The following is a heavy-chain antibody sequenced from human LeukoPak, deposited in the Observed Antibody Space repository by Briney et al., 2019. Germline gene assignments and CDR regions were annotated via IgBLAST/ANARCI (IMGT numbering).Heavy chain of an antibody. Sequence: SETLSLTCAVSGGSISNSNRWSWVRQPPGMGLVWIGEIHHSGSTNYNPSLKSRVTISVDTSKNQFSLKLSSVTAADTAVYYCARDVPYSSGWYNYWGQGTLVTVSS. V-gene: IGHV4-4*02. D-gene: IGHD6-19*01. J-gene: IGHJ4*02. CDR3: ARDVPYSSGWYNY. CDR1: GGSISNSNR. CDR2: IHHSGST.